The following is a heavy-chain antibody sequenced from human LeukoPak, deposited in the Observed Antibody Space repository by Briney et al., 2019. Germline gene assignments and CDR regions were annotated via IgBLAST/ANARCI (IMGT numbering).Heavy chain of an antibody. CDR1: GFTFSSYA. Sequence: QSGGSLRLSCAASGFTFSSYAMSWVRQAPGKGLEWVSAISGSGGSTYYADSVKGRFTISRDNSKNTLYLQMNSLRAEDTAVYYCATGGDFWSPFYYFDYWGQGTLVTVSS. CDR2: ISGSGGST. J-gene: IGHJ4*02. V-gene: IGHV3-23*01. D-gene: IGHD3-3*01. CDR3: ATGGDFWSPFYYFDY.